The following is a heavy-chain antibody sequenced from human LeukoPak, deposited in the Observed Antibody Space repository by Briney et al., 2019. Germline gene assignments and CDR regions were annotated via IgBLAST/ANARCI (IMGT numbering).Heavy chain of an antibody. D-gene: IGHD3-9*01. V-gene: IGHV5-51*01. CDR3: ARRGYDILTGYYFDY. J-gene: IGHJ4*02. Sequence: GESPKISCKGSGYIFTTYWIGWVRQMPGKGLEWMGIIYPTDSATKYSPSFQGQVTISVDKSNSTAYLRWSSLKASDTAMYYCARRGYDILTGYYFDYWGQGTLVTVSS. CDR1: GYIFTTYW. CDR2: IYPTDSAT.